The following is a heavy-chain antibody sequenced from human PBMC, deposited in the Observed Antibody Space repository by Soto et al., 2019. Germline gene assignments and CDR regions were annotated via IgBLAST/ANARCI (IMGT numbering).Heavy chain of an antibody. CDR3: ARPGYLEWLPDY. J-gene: IGHJ4*02. V-gene: IGHV4-39*01. CDR2: INYSGSGST. D-gene: IGHD3-3*01. Sequence: SETLSLTCTVSGGSISSSGYYWAWIRQPPGKGLEWIGSINYSGSGSTYYNPSLKSRVTMSVDTSKNQFSLKLGSVTAADTAVYYCARPGYLEWLPDYWGQGTLVTVSS. CDR1: GGSISSSGYY.